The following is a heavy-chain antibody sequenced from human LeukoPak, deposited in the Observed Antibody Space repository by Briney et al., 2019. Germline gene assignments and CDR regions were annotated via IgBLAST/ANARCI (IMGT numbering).Heavy chain of an antibody. V-gene: IGHV4-30-4*08. CDR3: ARGGGWEEGRGYSYGYWDY. CDR1: GGSISSSSYY. CDR2: IYYSGST. D-gene: IGHD5-18*01. J-gene: IGHJ4*02. Sequence: SETLSLTCTVSGGSISSSSYYWGWIRQPPGKGLEWIGYIYYSGSTYYNPSLKSRVTISVDTSKNQFSLKLSSVTAADTAVYYCARGGGWEEGRGYSYGYWDYWGQGTLVTVSS.